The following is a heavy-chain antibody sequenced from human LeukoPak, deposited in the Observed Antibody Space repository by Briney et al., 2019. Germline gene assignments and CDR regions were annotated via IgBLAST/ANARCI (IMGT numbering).Heavy chain of an antibody. J-gene: IGHJ4*02. CDR2: ISGSGGST. D-gene: IGHD6-19*01. CDR1: GFTFSSYA. Sequence: AGGSLRLSCAASGFTFSSYAMSWVRQAPGKGLEWVSAISGSGGSTYYADSVKGRFTISRDNSKNTLYLQMNSLRAEDTAVYYCAKDPEILGYSSGWYAGGGFDYWGQGTLVTVSS. V-gene: IGHV3-23*01. CDR3: AKDPEILGYSSGWYAGGGFDY.